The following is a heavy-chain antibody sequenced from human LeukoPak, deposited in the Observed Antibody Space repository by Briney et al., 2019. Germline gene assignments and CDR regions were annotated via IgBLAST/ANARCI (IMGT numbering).Heavy chain of an antibody. V-gene: IGHV4-59*01. J-gene: IGHJ5*02. CDR1: GGSISSYY. Sequence: PSETLSLTCTVSGGSISSYYWSWIRQPPGKGLEWIGYIYYSGSTNYNPSLKSRVTISVDTSKNQFSLKLSSVTAADTAVYYCARVYSSGWYNWFDPWGQGTLVTVSS. CDR2: IYYSGST. D-gene: IGHD6-19*01. CDR3: ARVYSSGWYNWFDP.